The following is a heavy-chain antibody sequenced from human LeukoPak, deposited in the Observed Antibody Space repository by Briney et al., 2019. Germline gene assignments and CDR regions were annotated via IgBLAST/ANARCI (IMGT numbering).Heavy chain of an antibody. CDR3: ARHGDASKDDAFDI. Sequence: SETLSLTCTVSGDSISSYYWSWVRQPPGKGLEWIGYVYYSGSTNYNPSLKSRVTISVDTSKTQFALKLSSVTAADTAVYYCARHGDASKDDAFDIWGQGTLVHRSS. CDR2: VYYSGST. CDR1: GDSISSYY. D-gene: IGHD5-24*01. V-gene: IGHV4-59*08. J-gene: IGHJ3*02.